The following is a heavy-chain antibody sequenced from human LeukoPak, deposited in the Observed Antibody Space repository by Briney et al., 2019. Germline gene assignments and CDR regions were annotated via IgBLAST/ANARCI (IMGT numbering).Heavy chain of an antibody. CDR3: ARDGTLNYYETFVAFDI. D-gene: IGHD3-22*01. Sequence: GGSLRLSCAASGFTFDDYAMHWVRQAPGKGLEWVSGISWNSGSIGYADSVKGRFTISRDNAKNSLYLQMNSLRAEDTAVYYCARDGTLNYYETFVAFDIWGQGTMVTVSS. CDR2: ISWNSGSI. V-gene: IGHV3-9*01. CDR1: GFTFDDYA. J-gene: IGHJ3*02.